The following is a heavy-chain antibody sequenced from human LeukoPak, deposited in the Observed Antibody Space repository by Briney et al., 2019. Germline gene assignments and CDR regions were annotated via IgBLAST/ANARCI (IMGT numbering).Heavy chain of an antibody. CDR2: IKQDGSEK. J-gene: IGHJ6*03. CDR1: GFTFSSYW. Sequence: GGSLRLSCAASGFTFSSYWMSWVRQAPGKGLEWVANIKQDGSEKYYVDSVKGRFTISRDNAKNSLYLQMYSLRAEDTAVYYCARGTEVPAAHYYYYYYMDVWGKGTTVTVSS. CDR3: ARGTEVPAAHYYYYYYMDV. V-gene: IGHV3-7*01. D-gene: IGHD2-2*01.